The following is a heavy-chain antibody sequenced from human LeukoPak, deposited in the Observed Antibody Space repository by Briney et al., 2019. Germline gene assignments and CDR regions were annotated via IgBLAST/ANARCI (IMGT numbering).Heavy chain of an antibody. Sequence: GGSLRLSCAASGCSFGGYAMTWVRQAPGKGLEWVSSITYNGAATYYLDSVKARFTISRDNSRSTLYLQIDSLTAEDTALYYCAKDGLYFDGSTHIYYFDSWGQGTLVAVSS. D-gene: IGHD3-9*01. CDR3: AKDGLYFDGSTHIYYFDS. J-gene: IGHJ4*02. V-gene: IGHV3-23*01. CDR2: ITYNGAAT. CDR1: GCSFGGYA.